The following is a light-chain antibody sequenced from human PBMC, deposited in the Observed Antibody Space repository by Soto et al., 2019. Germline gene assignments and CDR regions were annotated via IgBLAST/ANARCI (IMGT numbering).Light chain of an antibody. CDR2: GAS. CDR3: QQFGSSPLFT. J-gene: IGKJ3*01. CDR1: QSVSSSY. V-gene: IGKV3-20*01. Sequence: EIVLTQSPGNLSLSPGERATLSCRASQSVSSSYLAWYQQKPGQAPRLLIYGASSRATGIPDRFSGSGSGTDFTLTISRLEPEDFAVYYCQQFGSSPLFTFGPGTKLDVK.